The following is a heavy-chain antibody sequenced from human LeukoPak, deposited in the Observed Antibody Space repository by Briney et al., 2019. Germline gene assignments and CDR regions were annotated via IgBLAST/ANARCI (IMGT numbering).Heavy chain of an antibody. V-gene: IGHV1-18*01. D-gene: IGHD2-15*01. J-gene: IGHJ6*03. Sequence: GASVKVSCKASGYTFTSYGISWVRQAPGQGLEWMGWISAYNGNTNYAQKLQGRVTMTTDTSTSTAYMELRSLRSDDTAVYYCARGLGEFRYCSGGSCYGGYYYMDVWGKGTTVTVSS. CDR1: GYTFTSYG. CDR3: ARGLGEFRYCSGGSCYGGYYYMDV. CDR2: ISAYNGNT.